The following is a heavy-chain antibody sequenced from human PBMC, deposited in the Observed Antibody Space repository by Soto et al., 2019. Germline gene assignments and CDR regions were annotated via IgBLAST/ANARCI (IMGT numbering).Heavy chain of an antibody. D-gene: IGHD1-26*01. V-gene: IGHV4-34*01. CDR1: GGSFSGYY. J-gene: IGHJ3*02. Sequence: QVQLQQWGAGLLKPSETLSLTCAVYGGSFSGYYWSWIRQPPGKGLEWIGEINHSGSTNYNPSLKSRVTISVDTSKNQFSLKLSSVTAADTAVYYCATGDRGKVGPNAFDIWGQGTMVTVSS. CDR2: INHSGST. CDR3: ATGDRGKVGPNAFDI.